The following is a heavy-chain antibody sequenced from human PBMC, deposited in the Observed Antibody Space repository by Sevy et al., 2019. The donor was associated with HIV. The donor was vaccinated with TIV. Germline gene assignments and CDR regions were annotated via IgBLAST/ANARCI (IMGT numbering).Heavy chain of an antibody. V-gene: IGHV3-21*01. CDR2: ISSSSYI. CDR1: GFTFSSYS. D-gene: IGHD2-15*01. CDR3: ARGSVAATDDY. J-gene: IGHJ4*02. Sequence: GGSLRLSCAASGFTFSSYSMNWVRQAPGKGLEWVSSISSSSYIYYADSVKGRFTISRDNAKNSLYLQMNSLRAEDTAVYYCARGSVAATDDYWGQGTLVTVSS.